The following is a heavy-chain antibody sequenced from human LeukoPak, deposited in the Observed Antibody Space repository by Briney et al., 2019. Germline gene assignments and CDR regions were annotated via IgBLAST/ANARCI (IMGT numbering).Heavy chain of an antibody. CDR1: GYSFTNYW. CDR3: ARLVLEDFDWLNAVDY. CDR2: IYPGDSDT. J-gene: IGHJ4*02. Sequence: GESLKISCKGSGYSFTNYWIGWVRQMPGKGLEWMGIIYPGDSDTRYSPSFQGQVTISADKSISTAYLQWSSLKASDTAMYYCARLVLEDFDWLNAVDYWGQGTLVTVSS. V-gene: IGHV5-51*01. D-gene: IGHD3-9*01.